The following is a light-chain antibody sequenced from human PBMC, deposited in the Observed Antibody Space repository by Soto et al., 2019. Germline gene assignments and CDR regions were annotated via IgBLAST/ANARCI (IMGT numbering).Light chain of an antibody. CDR1: QGIRND. CDR3: LQDYNYPRT. Sequence: AIQMTQSPSSLSASVGDRVTITCRASQGIRNDLGWYQQKPGTAPKLLIYAASTLQSGVPSRFSGSGSGTDFTITISSLQPEDFATYYCLQDYNYPRTFGQGTKLEIK. V-gene: IGKV1-6*01. J-gene: IGKJ2*01. CDR2: AAS.